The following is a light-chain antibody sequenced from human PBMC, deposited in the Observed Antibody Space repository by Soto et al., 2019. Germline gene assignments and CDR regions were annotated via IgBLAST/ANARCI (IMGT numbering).Light chain of an antibody. CDR3: LQRSDWWT. Sequence: EIVMTQSPATLSVSPGERATLSCRASQSVSSNLAWYQQKPGQAPRLLIYGASTRATGIPARFSGSGSGTEFTLTISSLEPEDFAVYYCLQRSDWWTFGQGTKVEIK. CDR1: QSVSSN. J-gene: IGKJ1*01. V-gene: IGKV3-15*01. CDR2: GAS.